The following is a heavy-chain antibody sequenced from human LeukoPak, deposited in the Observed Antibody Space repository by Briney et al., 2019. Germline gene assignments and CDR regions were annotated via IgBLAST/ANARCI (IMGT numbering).Heavy chain of an antibody. CDR2: ISTSGGTK. CDR3: AKGGYQYDSSGHNYCDY. Sequence: PGGSLRLSCAASGFTFSSFEMNWVRQAPGRGLEWLSHISTSGGTKYYADSVKGRFTISRDNSKNTLYLQMNSLRAEDTAVYYCAKGGYQYDSSGHNYCDYWGQGTLVTVSS. CDR1: GFTFSSFE. D-gene: IGHD3-22*01. J-gene: IGHJ4*02. V-gene: IGHV3-48*01.